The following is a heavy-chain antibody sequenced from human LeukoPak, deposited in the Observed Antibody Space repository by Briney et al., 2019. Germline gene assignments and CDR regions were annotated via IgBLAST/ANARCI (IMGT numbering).Heavy chain of an antibody. J-gene: IGHJ6*03. Sequence: ASVKVSCKASGYTFTSYGISWVRQAPGQGLEWMGWISAYNGNTNYAQKLQGRVTMTTDTSTSTAYMELRSLRSDDTAVYYCARDFGVAAAGTFYYYYMDVWGKGTTVTVS. CDR2: ISAYNGNT. CDR1: GYTFTSYG. V-gene: IGHV1-18*01. CDR3: ARDFGVAAAGTFYYYYMDV. D-gene: IGHD6-13*01.